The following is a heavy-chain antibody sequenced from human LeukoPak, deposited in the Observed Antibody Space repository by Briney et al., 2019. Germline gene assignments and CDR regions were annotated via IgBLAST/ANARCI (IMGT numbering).Heavy chain of an antibody. Sequence: GSSVKVSCKSSGGPFSTYAIGWVRQAPGQGLEWMGWISAYNGNTNYAQKLQGRVTMTTDTSTSTAYMELRSLRSDDTAVYYCARDHDWNDDGDWFDPWGQGTLVTVSS. D-gene: IGHD1-1*01. CDR2: ISAYNGNT. CDR3: ARDHDWNDDGDWFDP. CDR1: GGPFSTYA. J-gene: IGHJ5*02. V-gene: IGHV1-18*01.